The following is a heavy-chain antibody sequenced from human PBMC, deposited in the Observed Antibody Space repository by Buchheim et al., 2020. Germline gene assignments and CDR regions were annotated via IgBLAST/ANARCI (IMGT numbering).Heavy chain of an antibody. CDR2: INPSGGST. CDR1: GYTFTSYY. D-gene: IGHD5-18*01. J-gene: IGHJ4*02. CDR3: ARDTLAYGYSYGYSSYFDY. Sequence: QVQLVQSGAEVKKPGASVKVSCKVSGYTFTSYYMHWVRQAPGQGLEWMGIINPSGGSTSYAQKFQGRVTMTRDTSTSTVYMELSSLRSEDTAVYYCARDTLAYGYSYGYSSYFDYWGQGTL. V-gene: IGHV1-46*01.